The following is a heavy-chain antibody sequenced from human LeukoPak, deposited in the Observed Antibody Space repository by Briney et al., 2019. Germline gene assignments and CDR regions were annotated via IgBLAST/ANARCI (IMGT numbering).Heavy chain of an antibody. V-gene: IGHV3-7*01. CDR2: IKQDGSET. Sequence: GGSLRLSCLASGLTFSNFWMTWLRQAPGKGLEWVANIKQDGSETYYSDSVRGRFTISRDNAKHSMYLQMNSLRAEDTALYYCVGCSGGSCSDFDYWGRGTLVAVSS. J-gene: IGHJ4*02. D-gene: IGHD2-15*01. CDR1: GLTFSNFW. CDR3: VGCSGGSCSDFDY.